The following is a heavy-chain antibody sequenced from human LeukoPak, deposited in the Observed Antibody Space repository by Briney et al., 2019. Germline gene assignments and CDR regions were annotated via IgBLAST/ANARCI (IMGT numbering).Heavy chain of an antibody. CDR2: ISRGGNSI. Sequence: GGSLRLSCAASGFTFTDYYMNWLRQVPGKGLEWVSSISRGGNSIYYAESVKGRFTISRDNAKNSLYLQMNSLRAEDTAVYYCARDQYLDYRGXGXLVTVSS. CDR1: GFTFTDYY. J-gene: IGHJ4*01. V-gene: IGHV3-11*01. CDR3: ARDQYLDY.